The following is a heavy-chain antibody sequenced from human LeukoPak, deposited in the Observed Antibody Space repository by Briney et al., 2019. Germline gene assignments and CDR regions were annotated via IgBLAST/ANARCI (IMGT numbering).Heavy chain of an antibody. D-gene: IGHD2-2*01. Sequence: SVKVSCKASGYTFTGYYMHWVRQAPGQGLEWMGWINPNSGGTNYAQKFQGRVTMTTDTSISTAYMELSRLRSDDTAVYYCARGDIVVVPAARNWFDPWGQGTLVTVSS. CDR1: GYTFTGYY. CDR2: INPNSGGT. CDR3: ARGDIVVVPAARNWFDP. V-gene: IGHV1-2*02. J-gene: IGHJ5*02.